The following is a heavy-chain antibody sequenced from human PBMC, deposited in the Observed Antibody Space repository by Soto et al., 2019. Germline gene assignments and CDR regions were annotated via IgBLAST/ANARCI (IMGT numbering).Heavy chain of an antibody. CDR3: ARGGGYYDSSGYPYYFDY. CDR1: GGSFSGYY. CDR2: INHSGST. J-gene: IGHJ4*02. D-gene: IGHD3-22*01. Sequence: SETLSLTCAVYGGSFSGYYWSWIRQPPGKGLEWIGEINHSGSTNYNPSLKSRVTISVDTSKNQFSLKLSSVTAADTAVYYCARGGGYYDSSGYPYYFDYWGQGTLVTVSS. V-gene: IGHV4-34*01.